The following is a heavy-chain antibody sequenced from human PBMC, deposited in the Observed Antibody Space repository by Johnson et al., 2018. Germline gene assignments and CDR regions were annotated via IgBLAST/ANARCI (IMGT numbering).Heavy chain of an antibody. D-gene: IGHD6-19*01. J-gene: IGHJ1*01. Sequence: VQLVESGGGLVQPGRSLRLSCAASGFTFDDYAIHWVRQAPGTGMEWVPGISWNAGSIGYAGSVKGRFTISRDNAKNYLYLQMNSLRAEDTALYYCAKDMGSSWLVGYFQHWGQGTLVTVSS. CDR1: GFTFDDYA. V-gene: IGHV3-9*01. CDR3: AKDMGSSWLVGYFQH. CDR2: ISWNAGSI.